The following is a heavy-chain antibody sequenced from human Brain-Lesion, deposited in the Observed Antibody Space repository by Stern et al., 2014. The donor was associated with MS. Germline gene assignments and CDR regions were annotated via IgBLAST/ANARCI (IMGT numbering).Heavy chain of an antibody. J-gene: IGHJ5*02. CDR1: GDSITSGGFY. Sequence: QVQLVESGPGLVKPSPTLSLTCTVSGDSITSGGFYWSWLRQHPGRGLEWIGYIYYSGANFYNPSLKSRVTISLDTSQNQFSLRLSSVTAADTAIYYCARDWSGTSIHLAPAYGGHIRFDPWGQGILVTVSS. D-gene: IGHD5-18*01. CDR2: IYYSGAN. V-gene: IGHV4-31*03. CDR3: ARDWSGTSIHLAPAYGGHIRFDP.